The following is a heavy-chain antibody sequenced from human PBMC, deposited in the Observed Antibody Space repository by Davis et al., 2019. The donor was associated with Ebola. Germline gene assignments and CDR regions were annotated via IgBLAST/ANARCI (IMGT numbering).Heavy chain of an antibody. CDR2: INWNGGST. V-gene: IGHV3-20*04. D-gene: IGHD3-16*01. J-gene: IGHJ4*02. CDR1: GFTFDDYG. Sequence: GGSLRLSCAASGFTFDDYGMSWVRQAPGKGLEWVSGINWNGGSTGYADSVKGRFTISRDNAKNSLYLQMNSLRAEDTALYYCATMGGDYIWGSYYFDYWGQGTLVTVSS. CDR3: ATMGGDYIWGSYYFDY.